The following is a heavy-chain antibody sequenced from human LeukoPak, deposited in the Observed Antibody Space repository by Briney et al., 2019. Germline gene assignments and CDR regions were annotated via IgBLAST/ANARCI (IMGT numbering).Heavy chain of an antibody. CDR1: GFTFSSYW. CDR3: ARGLRLCDY. V-gene: IGHV3-7*01. Sequence: PGGSLRLSCAASGFTFSSYWMRWVRQPPGKGLEWVANIKNDGSEKDYVDSVKGRFTISRDNAKNSLYLQMNSLRAEDTAVYYCARGLRLCDYWGQGTLVTVSS. CDR2: IKNDGSEK. D-gene: IGHD4-17*01. J-gene: IGHJ4*02.